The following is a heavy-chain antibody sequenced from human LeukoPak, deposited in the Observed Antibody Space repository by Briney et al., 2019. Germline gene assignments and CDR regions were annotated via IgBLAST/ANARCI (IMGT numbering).Heavy chain of an antibody. J-gene: IGHJ6*03. CDR2: IFYNGAI. CDR3: ARGGPGSGHYFYMDV. V-gene: IGHV4-59*01. D-gene: IGHD1-14*01. Sequence: PSETLSLTCTISGGAISAYYWNWIRQSPGEGLEWLGYIFYNGAINYNPSVQSRVSISVNTSKNQSSLSLSSVTAADTAVYFGARGGPGSGHYFYMDVWGRGTTVTVSS. CDR1: GGAISAYY.